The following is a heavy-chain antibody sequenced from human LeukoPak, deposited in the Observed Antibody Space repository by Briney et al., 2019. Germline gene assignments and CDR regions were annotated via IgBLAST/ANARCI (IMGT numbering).Heavy chain of an antibody. J-gene: IGHJ6*03. V-gene: IGHV1-69*13. D-gene: IGHD5-18*01. CDR3: ARGSAMVYYYYMDV. CDR1: GGTFSSYA. Sequence: APVKVSCKASGGTFSSYAISWVRQAPGQGLEWMGGIIPIFGTANYAQKFQGRVTITADESTSTAYMELSSLRSEDTAVYYCARGSAMVYYYYMDVWGKGTTVTISS. CDR2: IIPIFGTA.